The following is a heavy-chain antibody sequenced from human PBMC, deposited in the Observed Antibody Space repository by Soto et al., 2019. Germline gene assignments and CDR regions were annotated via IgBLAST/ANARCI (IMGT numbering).Heavy chain of an antibody. V-gene: IGHV3-66*01. CDR2: IYSGGTT. D-gene: IGHD6-13*01. CDR1: GFTVSSSY. CDR3: TRDETLPGGRTWYGAGFDY. Sequence: EVQLVESGGGLVQPGGNLRLSCAASGFTVSSSYMSWVRQSPGEGLEWVALIYSGGTTYYADSVKGRFIISRDSSKNTLYLQMNSLRADDTAVYYCTRDETLPGGRTWYGAGFDYWGQGTLVTVSS. J-gene: IGHJ4*02.